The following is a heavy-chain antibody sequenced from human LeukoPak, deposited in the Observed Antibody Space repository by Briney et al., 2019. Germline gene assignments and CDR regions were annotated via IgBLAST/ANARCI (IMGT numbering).Heavy chain of an antibody. D-gene: IGHD6-25*01. CDR1: GFTFSSYW. V-gene: IGHV4-34*01. J-gene: IGHJ3*02. CDR3: ARQRLAFDI. Sequence: PGGSLRLSCAASGFTFSSYWMSWVRQPPGKGLEWIGEINHSGSTNYNPSLKSRVTISVDTSKNQFSLKLSSVTAADTAVYYCARQRLAFDIWGQGTMVTVSS. CDR2: INHSGST.